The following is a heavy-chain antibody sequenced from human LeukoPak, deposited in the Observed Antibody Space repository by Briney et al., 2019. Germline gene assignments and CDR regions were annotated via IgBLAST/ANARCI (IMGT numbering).Heavy chain of an antibody. CDR2: INHSGST. D-gene: IGHD2-2*01. V-gene: IGHV4-34*01. J-gene: IGHJ3*02. Sequence: SETLSLTCAVYGGSFSGYYWSWIRQPPGKGLEWIGEINHSGSTNYNPSLKSRVTMSVDTSKNQFSLKLSSVTAADTAVYYCANLGYCSSTSCRAEEDAFDIWGQGTMVTVSS. CDR1: GGSFSGYY. CDR3: ANLGYCSSTSCRAEEDAFDI.